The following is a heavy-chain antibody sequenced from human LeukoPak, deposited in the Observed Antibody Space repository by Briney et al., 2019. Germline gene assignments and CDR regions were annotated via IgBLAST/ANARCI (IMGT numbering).Heavy chain of an antibody. CDR2: ISSSGSTI. J-gene: IGHJ6*03. V-gene: IGHV3-11*04. CDR1: GFTFSDYY. D-gene: IGHD2-15*01. Sequence: GGSLRLSCAASGFTFSDYYMSWIRQAPGKGLEWASYISSSGSTIYYADSVKGRFTISRDNAKNSLYLQMNSLRAEDTAVYYCARVRHIVVVVAESWYYYYMGVWGKGTTVTVSS. CDR3: ARVRHIVVVVAESWYYYYMGV.